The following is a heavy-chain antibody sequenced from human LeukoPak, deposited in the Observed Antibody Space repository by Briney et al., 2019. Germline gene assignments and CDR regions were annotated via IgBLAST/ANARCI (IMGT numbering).Heavy chain of an antibody. D-gene: IGHD2-15*01. J-gene: IGHJ4*02. CDR2: TSSSDAGV. V-gene: IGHV3-23*01. Sequence: GGSLRLSCAASEFSVGSNYMTWVRQAPGKGLEWVAATSSSDAGVYHADSVRGRFTISRDNSKNTLYLQMNSLRVEDAAVYYCARAPVTSCRGAFCYPFDYWGQGTLVTVSS. CDR1: EFSVGSNY. CDR3: ARAPVTSCRGAFCYPFDY.